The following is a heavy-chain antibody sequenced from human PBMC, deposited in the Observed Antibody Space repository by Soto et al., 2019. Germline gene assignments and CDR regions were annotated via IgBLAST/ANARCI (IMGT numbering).Heavy chain of an antibody. J-gene: IGHJ4*02. Sequence: GGSLRLSCTASGFTFSSYAMSWVRQAPGKGLELVSAISGSGGGTYYAESVKGRFTISRDNSKNTLYLQMNRLGAEDTAVYYCAKLNSDYVLFDYWGQGTLVTVSS. CDR2: ISGSGGGT. V-gene: IGHV3-23*01. D-gene: IGHD5-12*01. CDR3: AKLNSDYVLFDY. CDR1: GFTFSSYA.